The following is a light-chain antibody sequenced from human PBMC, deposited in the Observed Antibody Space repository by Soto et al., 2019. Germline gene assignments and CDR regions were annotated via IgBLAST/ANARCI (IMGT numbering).Light chain of an antibody. CDR1: TSNIGTFY. CDR2: LGD. V-gene: IGLV1-47*02. J-gene: IGLJ1*01. Sequence: QSVLTQPPSASSTPGQTVTISCSGSTSNIGTFYVYWYQHLPGTAPKLLIYLGDQRASGVSDRFSGSKSGTSASLAINGLRSHDEADYYCAACDDNLNAYVFGSGTKVTVL. CDR3: AACDDNLNAYV.